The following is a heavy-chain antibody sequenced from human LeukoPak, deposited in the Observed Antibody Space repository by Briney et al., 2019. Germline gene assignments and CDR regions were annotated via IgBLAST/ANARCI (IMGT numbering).Heavy chain of an antibody. V-gene: IGHV4-59*08. D-gene: IGHD5-24*01. CDR1: GGSISGYY. Sequence: SETLSLTCTVAGGSISGYYWSWFRQPPGKGLEYIGYIYYSGSTNYNPSLKSRVTISVDRSKNQFSLKLNSVTAADTAVFYCARREMATIFDFWGRGTLVTVSS. CDR3: ARREMATIFDF. J-gene: IGHJ4*02. CDR2: IYYSGST.